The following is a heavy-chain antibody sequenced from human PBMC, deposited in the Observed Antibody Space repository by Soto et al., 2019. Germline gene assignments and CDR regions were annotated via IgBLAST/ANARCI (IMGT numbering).Heavy chain of an antibody. Sequence: SETLSLTCTVSGGSIISNCYYWSWIREHPGQGMEWIGYVYYSGSTYYNPNLNSRVAISLDTSKKKIPLTLSFVTAAAADVSCCASAHRGSNRFFGMDAWGQGTTVTVSS. CDR3: ASAHRGSNRFFGMDA. V-gene: IGHV4-31*03. J-gene: IGHJ6*02. CDR1: GGSIISNCYY. CDR2: VYYSGST.